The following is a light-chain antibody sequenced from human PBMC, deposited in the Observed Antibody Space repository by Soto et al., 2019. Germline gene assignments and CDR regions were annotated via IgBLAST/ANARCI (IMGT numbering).Light chain of an antibody. J-gene: IGKJ1*01. V-gene: IGKV1-33*01. CDR1: QDISNY. CDR2: DAS. CDR3: QQYDNLPWT. Sequence: DIQMTQSPSSLSASVGHRVTITCQASQDISNYLNWYQQKPGKAPKLLICDASNLETGVPSRFSGSGSGTDFTFTISSLQPEDIATYYCQQYDNLPWTFGQGTKVEIK.